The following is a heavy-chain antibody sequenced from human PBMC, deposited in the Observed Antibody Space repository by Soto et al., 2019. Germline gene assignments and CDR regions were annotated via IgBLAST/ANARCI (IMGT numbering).Heavy chain of an antibody. V-gene: IGHV1-69*13. Sequence: VASVKVSCKASGGTFSSYAISWVRQAPGQGLEWMGGIIPIFGTANYAQKFQGRVTITADESTSTAYMELSSLRSEDTAVYYCARHLITIFGVVHDAFDICGQGTMVTV. CDR2: IIPIFGTA. J-gene: IGHJ3*02. CDR3: ARHLITIFGVVHDAFDI. CDR1: GGTFSSYA. D-gene: IGHD3-3*01.